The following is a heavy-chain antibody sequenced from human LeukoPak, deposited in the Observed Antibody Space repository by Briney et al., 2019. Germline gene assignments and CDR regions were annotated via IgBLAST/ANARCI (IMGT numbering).Heavy chain of an antibody. J-gene: IGHJ6*04. CDR2: ISYDGSNK. V-gene: IGHV3-30*18. Sequence: PGRSLRLSCAASGFAFNTYAMHWVRQAPGKGLEWVAVISYDGSNKYYADSVKGRFTISRDNSKNTLYLQMNSLRAEDTAVYYCAKEYCSGGSCYHTIFGYYYYYGMDVWGKGTTVTVSS. CDR1: GFAFNTYA. CDR3: AKEYCSGGSCYHTIFGYYYYYGMDV. D-gene: IGHD2-15*01.